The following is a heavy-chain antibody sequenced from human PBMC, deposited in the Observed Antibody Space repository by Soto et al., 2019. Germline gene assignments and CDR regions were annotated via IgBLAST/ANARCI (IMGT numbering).Heavy chain of an antibody. V-gene: IGHV3-23*01. Sequence: PGGSLRLSCAASGFTFSSYAMSWVRQAPGKGLEWVSAISGSGGSTYYADSVKGRFTISRDNSKNTLYLQMNSLRAEDTAVYYCAKILRCSSTSCRSYFDYWGQGTLVTVSS. CDR2: ISGSGGST. J-gene: IGHJ4*02. CDR1: GFTFSSYA. CDR3: AKILRCSSTSCRSYFDY. D-gene: IGHD2-2*01.